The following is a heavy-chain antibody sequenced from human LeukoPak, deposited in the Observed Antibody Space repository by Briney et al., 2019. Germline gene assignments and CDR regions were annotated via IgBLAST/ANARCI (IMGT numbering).Heavy chain of an antibody. CDR1: GFTFSDYY. V-gene: IGHV3-11*04. D-gene: IGHD2-15*01. CDR2: ISSSGSTI. J-gene: IGHJ6*04. Sequence: GGSLRLSCAASGFTFSDYYMSWIRQAPGKGLEWVSYISSSGSTIYYADSVKGRFTISRDNAKNSLYLQMNSLRAEDTALYYCASGTLGYCSGGTCYDYYGMDVWGKGTTVTVSS. CDR3: ASGTLGYCSGGTCYDYYGMDV.